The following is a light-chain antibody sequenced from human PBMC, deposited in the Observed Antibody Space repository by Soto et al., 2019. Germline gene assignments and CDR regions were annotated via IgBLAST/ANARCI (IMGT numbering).Light chain of an antibody. CDR3: QQYNSYSYT. Sequence: DIQMTQSPSTLSASVGDRVTITCRASQSISSWLAWYQQKPGKAPKLLIYKASSLRSGVPSRFSGSGSGTEFTLTISSLQPDDFATYYCQQYNSYSYTFGQGTKLEIE. J-gene: IGKJ2*01. CDR1: QSISSW. V-gene: IGKV1-5*03. CDR2: KAS.